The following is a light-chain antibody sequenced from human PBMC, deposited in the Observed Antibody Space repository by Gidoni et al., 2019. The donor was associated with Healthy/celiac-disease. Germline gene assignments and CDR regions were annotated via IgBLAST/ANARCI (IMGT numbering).Light chain of an antibody. Sequence: QSVLTQPPSSSGTPGQGVPISCSGSSSNIGSNTVNWYQRLPGTAPKLLIYSNNQRPSGVPDRFSGSKSGTSASRAISGLQSEDEADYYCAAWDDSLNGWVFGGGTKLTVL. CDR1: SSNIGSNT. V-gene: IGLV1-44*01. J-gene: IGLJ3*02. CDR2: SNN. CDR3: AAWDDSLNGWV.